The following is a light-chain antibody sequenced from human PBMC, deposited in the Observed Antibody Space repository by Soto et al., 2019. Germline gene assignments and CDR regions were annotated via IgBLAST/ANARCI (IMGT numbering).Light chain of an antibody. J-gene: IGKJ2*02. V-gene: IGKV3-15*01. CDR2: GAS. Sequence: ETVMTQSPATLSVSPGETATLSCRASQNINSNLAWYQQKPGQAPRLLIYGASTRATGIPDRFSGGGSGTEFTLTISSLQSEDFAVYSCQQYNNWPRGTFGQGPKLEIK. CDR1: QNINSN. CDR3: QQYNNWPRGT.